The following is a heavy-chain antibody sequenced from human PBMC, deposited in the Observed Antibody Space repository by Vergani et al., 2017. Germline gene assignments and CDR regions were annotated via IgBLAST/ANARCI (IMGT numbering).Heavy chain of an antibody. V-gene: IGHV3-23*01. CDR3: ARDSITMVRGVIITHPWFDP. D-gene: IGHD3-10*01. J-gene: IGHJ5*02. CDR2: ISGSGGST. Sequence: EVQLLESGGGLVQPGGSLRLSCAASGFTFSSYAMSWVRQAPGKGLEWVSAISGSGGSTYYADSVKGRFTISRDNSKNTLYLQMNSLRAEDTAVYYCARDSITMVRGVIITHPWFDPWGQGTLVTVSS. CDR1: GFTFSSYA.